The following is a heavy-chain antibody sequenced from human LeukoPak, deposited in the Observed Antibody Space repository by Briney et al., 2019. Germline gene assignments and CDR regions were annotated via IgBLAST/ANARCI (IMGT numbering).Heavy chain of an antibody. CDR3: AKDPYSTGLYQGYYFDY. CDR2: ISGSGDRI. CDR1: GFTLSSYT. D-gene: IGHD6-19*01. V-gene: IGHV3-23*01. Sequence: PGGSLRLSCAASGFTLSSYTVNWVRQAPGKGLEWVSGISGSGDRIYYADSVKGRFSISRDNSKNTLYLQMNSLRDGDTAVYYCAKDPYSTGLYQGYYFDYWGQGTLVTVSS. J-gene: IGHJ4*02.